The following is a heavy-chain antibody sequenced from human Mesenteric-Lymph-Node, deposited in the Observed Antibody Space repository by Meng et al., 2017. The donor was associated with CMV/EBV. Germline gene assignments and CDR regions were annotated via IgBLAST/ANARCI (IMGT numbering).Heavy chain of an antibody. J-gene: IGHJ6*02. CDR1: GFTFSTYW. Sequence: LSLTCAVSGFTFSTYWMTWVRQAPGKGLEWVANINQDGSAKYCVDSVKGRFTISRDNTKNSLYLQMNSLRAEDTAVYFCGRDMDVWGLGTTVTVSS. CDR2: INQDGSAK. V-gene: IGHV3-7*01. CDR3: GRDMDV.